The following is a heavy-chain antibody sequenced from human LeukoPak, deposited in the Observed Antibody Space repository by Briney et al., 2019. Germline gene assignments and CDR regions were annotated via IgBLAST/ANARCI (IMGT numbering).Heavy chain of an antibody. CDR3: AKEYYIGYSWFDP. Sequence: PGGSLRLSCAASGFTVSSNYMSWVRQAPGKGLEWVSVIYSGGSTYYADSVKGRFTISRDNSKNTLYLQMNSLRAEDTAVYYCAKEYYIGYSWFDPWGQGTLVTVSS. CDR1: GFTVSSNY. D-gene: IGHD6-13*01. CDR2: IYSGGST. J-gene: IGHJ5*02. V-gene: IGHV3-66*01.